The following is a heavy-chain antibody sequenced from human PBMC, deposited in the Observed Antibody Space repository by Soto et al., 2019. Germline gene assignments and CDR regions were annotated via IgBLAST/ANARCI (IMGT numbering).Heavy chain of an antibody. Sequence: SETLSLTCAFYGGSFSGYYWSWIRQPPGKGLEWIGEINHSGSTNYNPSLKSRVTISVDTSKNQFSLKLSSVTAADTAVYYCARGVAAARRGGRNWFDPWGQGTLVTVSS. CDR2: INHSGST. J-gene: IGHJ5*02. D-gene: IGHD6-6*01. CDR1: GGSFSGYY. V-gene: IGHV4-34*01. CDR3: ARGVAAARRGGRNWFDP.